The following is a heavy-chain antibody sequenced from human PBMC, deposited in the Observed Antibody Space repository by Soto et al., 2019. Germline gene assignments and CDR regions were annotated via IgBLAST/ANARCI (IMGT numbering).Heavy chain of an antibody. V-gene: IGHV4-39*02. J-gene: IGHJ4*02. D-gene: IGHD1-20*01. CDR3: ARLRYIDGFDY. CDR1: GDSINSSSYY. CDR2: IYYSGST. Sequence: SETLSLTCTVSGDSINSSSYYWGWIRQPPGKGLEWIGTIYYSGSTYYNPSLKSRVTISVDTSKNHFSLKLSSVTAADTAVYYCARLRYIDGFDYWGQGTQVTVSS.